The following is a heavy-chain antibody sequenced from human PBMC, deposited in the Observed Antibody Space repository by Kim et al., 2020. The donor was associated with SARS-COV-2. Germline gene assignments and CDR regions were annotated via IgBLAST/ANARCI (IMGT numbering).Heavy chain of an antibody. CDR3: ASEKGGWYFFDY. J-gene: IGHJ4*02. D-gene: IGHD6-19*01. Sequence: DYAGAVTSRITINPDTSKNQFSLQLNSVTPEDTAVYYCASEKGGWYFFDYWGQGTLVTVSS. V-gene: IGHV6-1*01.